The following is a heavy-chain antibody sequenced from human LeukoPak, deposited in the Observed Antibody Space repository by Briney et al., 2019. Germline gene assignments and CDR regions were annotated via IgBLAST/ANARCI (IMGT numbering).Heavy chain of an antibody. CDR3: VRDRPHNWFDP. CDR1: GFAFSSHW. Sequence: GGSLRLSCAASGFAFSSHWMHWVRQAPGKGLVWVSRIGNDGSNAYYADSVKGRFTISRDKAKNMLWLQMNSLRVEDTAIYYCVRDRPHNWFDPWGQGILVTVSS. CDR2: IGNDGSNA. V-gene: IGHV3-74*01. J-gene: IGHJ5*02.